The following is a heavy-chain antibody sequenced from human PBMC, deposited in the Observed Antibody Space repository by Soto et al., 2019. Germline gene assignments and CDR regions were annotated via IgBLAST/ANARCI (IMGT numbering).Heavy chain of an antibody. CDR2: IYHSGYT. CDR1: GGSISSGGYS. CDR3: ARDSLTGNYFDP. D-gene: IGHD1-7*01. J-gene: IGHJ5*02. Sequence: QVQLQESGPGLVKPSQTLSLTCAVSGGSISSGGYSWNWIRQTPGKGLEWIGYIYHSGYTLYNPSLKSRVTISVDKSKNQFSLRLSSVSAADTAVYYCARDSLTGNYFDPWGQGTLVTVSS. V-gene: IGHV4-30-2*01.